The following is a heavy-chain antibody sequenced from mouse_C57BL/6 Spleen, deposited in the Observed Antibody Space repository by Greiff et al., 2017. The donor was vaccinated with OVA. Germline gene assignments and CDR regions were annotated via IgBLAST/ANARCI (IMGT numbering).Heavy chain of an antibody. CDR1: GYAFSSSW. CDR3: ARDIYYDFYYAMDY. Sequence: QVQLQQSGPELVKPGASVKISCKASGYAFSSSWMNWVKQRPGKGLEWIGRIYPGDGDTNYNGKFKGKATLTADKSSSTAYMQLSSLTSEDSAVYFCARDIYYDFYYAMDYWGQGTSVTVSS. CDR2: IYPGDGDT. V-gene: IGHV1-82*01. J-gene: IGHJ4*01. D-gene: IGHD2-4*01.